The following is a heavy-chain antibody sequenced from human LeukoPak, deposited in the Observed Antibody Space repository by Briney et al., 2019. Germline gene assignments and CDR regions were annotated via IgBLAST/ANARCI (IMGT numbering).Heavy chain of an antibody. CDR3: AREPDVYGSWYFDL. CDR2: INVAGNT. D-gene: IGHD2-8*01. Sequence: GGSLRLSCAASGFTLSSHDVHWVRQVPGRGLEWISAINVAGNTYYSDSVKGRFSVSRDNAKNSVHLQMTSLRAGDTAVYHCAREPDVYGSWYFDLWGRGTQVTVSS. V-gene: IGHV3-13*01. CDR1: GFTLSSHD. J-gene: IGHJ2*01.